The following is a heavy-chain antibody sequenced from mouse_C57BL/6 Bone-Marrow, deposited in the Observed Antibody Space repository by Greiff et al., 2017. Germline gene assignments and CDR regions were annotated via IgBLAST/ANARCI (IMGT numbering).Heavy chain of an antibody. J-gene: IGHJ2*01. CDR2: ISYDGSN. V-gene: IGHV3-6*01. Sequence: EVHLVESGPGLVKPSQSLSLTCSVTGYSITSGYYWNWIRQFPGNKLEWMGYISYDGSNNYNPSLKNRISITRDTSKNQFFLKLNSVTTEDTATYYCARNWFFDYWGQGTTLTVSS. D-gene: IGHD4-1*01. CDR1: GYSITSGYY. CDR3: ARNWFFDY.